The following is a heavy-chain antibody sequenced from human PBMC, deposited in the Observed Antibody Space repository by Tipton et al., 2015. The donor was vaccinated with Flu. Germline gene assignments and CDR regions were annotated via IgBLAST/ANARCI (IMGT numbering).Heavy chain of an antibody. CDR1: GGSISSYY. V-gene: IGHV4-59*01. Sequence: TLSLTCTVSGGSISSYYWSWIRQPPGKGLEWIGYIYYSGSTNYNPSLKSRVTISGDTSKNQFSLKLSSVTAADTAVYYCARGKSYYDFWGGYYTGMGGMDVWGQGTTVTVSS. CDR2: IYYSGST. J-gene: IGHJ6*02. D-gene: IGHD3-3*01. CDR3: ARGKSYYDFWGGYYTGMGGMDV.